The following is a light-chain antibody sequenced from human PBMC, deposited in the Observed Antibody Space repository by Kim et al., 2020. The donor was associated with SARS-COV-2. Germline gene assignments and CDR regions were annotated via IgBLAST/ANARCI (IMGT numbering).Light chain of an antibody. CDR2: DAS. V-gene: IGKV3-11*01. J-gene: IGKJ3*01. CDR1: QSVSSS. CDR3: QQRSNWLFT. Sequence: LSPGKTATPSCRASQSVSSSLAWYQQKPGQAPRLLIYDASNRATGIPARFSGSGSGTDFTLTISSLEPEDFAVYYCQQRSNWLFTFGPGTKVDIK.